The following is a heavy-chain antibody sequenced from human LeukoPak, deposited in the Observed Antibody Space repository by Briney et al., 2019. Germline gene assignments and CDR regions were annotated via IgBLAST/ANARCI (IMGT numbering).Heavy chain of an antibody. Sequence: PSETLSLTCTVSGGSITGYYWSWIRQPPGRGLEWIGYVHFSGTTSFNPSLKSRVTISVDTSKNQFSLRPSSVTAADTAVYYCAREQYLAYDVFGFWGQGTMVTVSS. D-gene: IGHD4-11*01. V-gene: IGHV4-59*01. CDR3: AREQYLAYDVFGF. CDR1: GGSITGYY. CDR2: VHFSGTT. J-gene: IGHJ3*01.